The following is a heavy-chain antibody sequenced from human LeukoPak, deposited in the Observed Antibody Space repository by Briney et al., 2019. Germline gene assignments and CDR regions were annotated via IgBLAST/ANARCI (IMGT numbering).Heavy chain of an antibody. J-gene: IGHJ4*02. Sequence: PGGSLRLSCAASGFTFRSYAMSWVRQTPGKGLEWASAISASGGSTYYADSVKGRFTISRDNSKNTLYLQMNSLRVEDTAVYYCAKGDVQDYWGQGTLVTVSS. CDR2: ISASGGST. CDR1: GFTFRSYA. D-gene: IGHD1-1*01. V-gene: IGHV3-23*01. CDR3: AKGDVQDY.